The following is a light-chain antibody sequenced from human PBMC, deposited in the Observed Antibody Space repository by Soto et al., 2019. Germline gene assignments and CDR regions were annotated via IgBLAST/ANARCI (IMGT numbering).Light chain of an antibody. CDR1: QSISSY. J-gene: IGKJ1*01. CDR2: AAS. Sequence: DIQMTQSPSSLSASVGDRVTITCRASQSISSYLNWYQQKPGKAPKLLIYAASSVQSGVPSRFSGSGSGTDFTPTISSLQSEDFAVYYCQQYNSWPLTFGQGSKVDI. V-gene: IGKV1-39*01. CDR3: QQYNSWPLT.